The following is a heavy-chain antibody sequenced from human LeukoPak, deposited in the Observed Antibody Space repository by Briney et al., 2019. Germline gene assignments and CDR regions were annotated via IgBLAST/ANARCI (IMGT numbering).Heavy chain of an antibody. D-gene: IGHD1-26*01. CDR3: GGGASSGSYSH. V-gene: IGHV1-18*01. CDR2: ISAYNGNT. CDR1: GYTFTSYG. Sequence: ASVKVSCKASGYTFTSYGISWVRQAPGQGLEWMGWISAYNGNTNYAQKLQGRVTMTRNTSISTAYMELSSLRSEDTAVYYCGGGASSGSYSHWGKGTLVTVSS. J-gene: IGHJ4*02.